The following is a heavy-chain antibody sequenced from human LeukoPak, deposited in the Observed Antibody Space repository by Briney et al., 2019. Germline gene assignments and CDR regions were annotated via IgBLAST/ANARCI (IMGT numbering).Heavy chain of an antibody. CDR3: ARILGSGSYYIDY. V-gene: IGHV4-39*01. CDR2: IYYSGST. CDR1: GGSISSSSYY. J-gene: IGHJ4*02. Sequence: ASETLSLTCTVSGGSISSSSYYWGWIRQPPGKGLEWIGSIYYSGSTYYNPSLKSRVTISVDTSKNQFSLKLSSVTAADTAVYYCARILGSGSYYIDYWGQGTLVTVSS. D-gene: IGHD1-26*01.